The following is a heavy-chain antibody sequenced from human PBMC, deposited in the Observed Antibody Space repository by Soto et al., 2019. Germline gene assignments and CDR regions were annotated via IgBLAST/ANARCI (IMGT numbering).Heavy chain of an antibody. CDR1: GDSVSSNSAA. V-gene: IGHV6-1*01. CDR2: TYYRSKWYN. CDR3: ARWGGDCSSTSCYTGNYYYYGMDV. Sequence: SQTLSLTCAISGDSVSSNSAALNWSMQSPSRGLEWPGRTYYRSKWYNDYAVSVKSRITINPDTSKNQFSLQLNSVTPEDTAVYYCARWGGDCSSTSCYTGNYYYYGMDVWGQGTTVTVSS. D-gene: IGHD2-2*02. J-gene: IGHJ6*02.